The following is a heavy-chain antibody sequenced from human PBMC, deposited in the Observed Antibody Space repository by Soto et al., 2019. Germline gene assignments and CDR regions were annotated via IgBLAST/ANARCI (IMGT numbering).Heavy chain of an antibody. CDR2: IYYSGIT. J-gene: IGHJ5*02. CDR3: TSASPTDYGEPDRS. CDR1: GGSISSGGYY. V-gene: IGHV4-31*03. D-gene: IGHD4-17*01. Sequence: QVQLQESGPGLVKPSQTLSLTCTVSGGSISSGGYYWSWIRQHPGKGLEWIGYIYYSGITYYNPSLKSRVTTSVDTSKHQFSLQLSSVTAADTAVYYCTSASPTDYGEPDRSWGQGALVTVSS.